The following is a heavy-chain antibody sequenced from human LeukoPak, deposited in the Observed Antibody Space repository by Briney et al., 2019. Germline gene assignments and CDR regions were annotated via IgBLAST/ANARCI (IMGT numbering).Heavy chain of an antibody. D-gene: IGHD3-22*01. CDR2: IYTSGST. CDR1: GGSISSYY. Sequence: SETLSLTCTVSGGSISSYYWSWIRQPAGKGLEWIGRIYTSGSTNYNPSLKSRVTMSVDTSKNQFSLKLSSVTAADTAVYYCARHDSSGPYNAFDIWGQGTMVTVSS. V-gene: IGHV4-4*07. CDR3: ARHDSSGPYNAFDI. J-gene: IGHJ3*02.